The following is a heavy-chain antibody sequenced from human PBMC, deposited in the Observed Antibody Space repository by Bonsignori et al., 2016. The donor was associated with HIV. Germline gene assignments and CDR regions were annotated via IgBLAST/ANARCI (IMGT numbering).Heavy chain of an antibody. D-gene: IGHD3-3*01. CDR3: ARGRTYYDFWSGSHEDAFDI. CDR1: GYTFTSYD. J-gene: IGHJ3*02. Sequence: ASVKVSCKASGYTFTSYDINWVRQATGQGLEWMGWMNPNSGNTGYAQKFQGRVTMTRNTSISTAYMELSSLRSEDTAVYYCARGRTYYDFWSGSHEDAFDIWGQGTMGTVSS. CDR2: MNPNSGNT. V-gene: IGHV1-8*01.